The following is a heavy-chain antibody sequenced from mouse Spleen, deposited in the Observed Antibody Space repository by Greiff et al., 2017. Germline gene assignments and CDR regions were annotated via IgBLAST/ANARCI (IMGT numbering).Heavy chain of an antibody. CDR3: ARHPPITTVACFDY. CDR1: GFTFSSYG. V-gene: IGHV5-6*01. CDR2: ISSGGSYT. J-gene: IGHJ2*01. Sequence: DVQLVESGGDLVKPGGSLKLSCAASGFTFSSYGMSWVRQTPDKRLEWVATISSGGSYTYYPDSVKGRFTISRDNAKNTLYLQMSSLKSEDTAMYYCARHPPITTVACFDYWGQGTTLTVSS. D-gene: IGHD1-1*01.